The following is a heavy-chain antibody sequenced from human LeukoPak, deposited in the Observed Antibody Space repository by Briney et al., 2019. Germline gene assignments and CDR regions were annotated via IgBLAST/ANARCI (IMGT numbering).Heavy chain of an antibody. D-gene: IGHD3-10*01. V-gene: IGHV3-21*01. CDR3: TRGYGSFDN. CDR1: GFIFSAYT. CDR2: ISSGGSYI. J-gene: IGHJ4*02. Sequence: GGSLRLSCAASGFIFSAYTMKWVRQAPGKGLEWVSSISSGGSYIFYADPLKGRFTISRDNAKNSLYLQMNSLIAEDTAVYYCTRGYGSFDNWGQGTLVIVSS.